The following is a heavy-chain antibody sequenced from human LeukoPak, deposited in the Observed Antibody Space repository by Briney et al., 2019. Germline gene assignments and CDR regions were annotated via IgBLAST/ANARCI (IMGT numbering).Heavy chain of an antibody. CDR2: ISAYNGNT. Sequence: ASVKVSCKASGYTFTSYGISWVRQAPGQGLEWMGWISAYNGNTNYAQKLQGRVTMTTDTSTSTAYMELRSLRSDDTAVYYCARRVESCGWYMTHYYYGMDVWGQGTTVTVSS. V-gene: IGHV1-18*01. D-gene: IGHD6-19*01. J-gene: IGHJ6*02. CDR3: ARRVESCGWYMTHYYYGMDV. CDR1: GYTFTSYG.